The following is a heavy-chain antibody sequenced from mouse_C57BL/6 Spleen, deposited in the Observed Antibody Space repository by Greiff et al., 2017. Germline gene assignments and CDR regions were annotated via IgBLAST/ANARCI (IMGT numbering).Heavy chain of an antibody. J-gene: IGHJ4*01. D-gene: IGHD2-3*01. Sequence: QVQLQQPGAELVKPGASVKLSCKASGYTFTSYWMHWVKQRPGQGLEWIGMIHPNSGSTNYNEKFKSKATLTVDKSSSTAYMQLSSLTSEDSAVYYCARGRVIDDGYFEGSYYAMDYWGQGTSVTVSS. CDR2: IHPNSGST. CDR3: ARGRVIDDGYFEGSYYAMDY. CDR1: GYTFTSYW. V-gene: IGHV1-64*01.